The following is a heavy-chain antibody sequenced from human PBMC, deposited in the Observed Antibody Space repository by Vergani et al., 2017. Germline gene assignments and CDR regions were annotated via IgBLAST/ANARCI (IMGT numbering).Heavy chain of an antibody. CDR1: GGTFSSYT. Sequence: QVQLVQSGAEVKKPGSSVKVSYKASGGTFSSYTISWVRQAPGQGLEWMGRIIPILGIANYAQKFQGRVTITADKSTSTAYMELSSLRSEDTAVYYCAREGRGILEWTLVNWFDPWGQGTLVTVSS. J-gene: IGHJ5*02. V-gene: IGHV1-69*08. CDR3: AREGRGILEWTLVNWFDP. CDR2: IIPILGIA. D-gene: IGHD3-3*01.